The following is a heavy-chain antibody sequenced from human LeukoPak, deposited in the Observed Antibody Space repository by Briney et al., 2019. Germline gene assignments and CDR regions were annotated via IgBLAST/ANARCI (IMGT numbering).Heavy chain of an antibody. Sequence: ASVKVSCKASGYTFTGYYMHWVRQAPGQGLEWMGWINPNSGGTNYAQKFQGRVTVTRDTSISTAYMELSRLRSDDTAVYYCARERICSGGSCYGAFDIWGQGTMVTVSS. D-gene: IGHD2-15*01. V-gene: IGHV1-2*02. CDR3: ARERICSGGSCYGAFDI. J-gene: IGHJ3*02. CDR1: GYTFTGYY. CDR2: INPNSGGT.